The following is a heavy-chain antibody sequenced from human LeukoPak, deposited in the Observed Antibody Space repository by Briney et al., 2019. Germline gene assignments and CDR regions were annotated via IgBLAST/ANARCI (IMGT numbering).Heavy chain of an antibody. CDR3: TRGGLEAPCDV. V-gene: IGHV3-13*01. Sequence: GGSLRLSCSASGFTFSNYDMHWVRQEKGKGLEWVSSIGTGGHTYYAPSVKGRFTISRENAKNSLYLRMNSLRAGDTAIYYCTRGGLEAPCDVWGQGTMVAVSS. CDR2: IGTGGHT. D-gene: IGHD5-24*01. J-gene: IGHJ3*01. CDR1: GFTFSNYD.